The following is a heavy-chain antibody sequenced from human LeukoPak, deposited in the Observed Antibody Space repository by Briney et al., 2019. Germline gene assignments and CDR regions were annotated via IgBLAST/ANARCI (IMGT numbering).Heavy chain of an antibody. J-gene: IGHJ4*02. CDR1: GGSISSYY. Sequence: SETLSLTCTVSGGSISSYYWSWIRHPPGEGLEWIGYIYYSGSTNYNPSLTSRVTISLDTSKNQFSLKLSSVTAAATALYYCAGLLLEGPFDFWGQGTLVTVSS. D-gene: IGHD2-15*01. V-gene: IGHV4-59*01. CDR3: AGLLLEGPFDF. CDR2: IYYSGST.